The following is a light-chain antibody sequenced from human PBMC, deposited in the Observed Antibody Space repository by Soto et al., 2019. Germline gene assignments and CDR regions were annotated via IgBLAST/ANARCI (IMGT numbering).Light chain of an antibody. V-gene: IGKV1-39*01. Sequence: DIHLTQSPSSLSASVGDRVTISCRATQGIGTYLTWYQQKPGRAPNLLIYDASTLQTRAPSRFSGRASATDFTLTISSLQPEDVGTYFCQQTYSTPPWTFGQGTRVEI. CDR2: DAS. J-gene: IGKJ1*01. CDR3: QQTYSTPPWT. CDR1: QGIGTY.